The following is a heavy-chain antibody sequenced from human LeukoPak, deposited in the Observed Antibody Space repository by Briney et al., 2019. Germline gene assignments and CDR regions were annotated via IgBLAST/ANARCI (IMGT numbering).Heavy chain of an antibody. CDR2: IYPGDSGP. V-gene: IGHV5-51*01. CDR3: GMSGDRVPLQDDVFDV. D-gene: IGHD1-26*01. CDR1: GFRFTSYC. Sequence: GGSLEISFKVSGFRFTSYCIGWVRPGPGKGLEWMGIIYPGDSGPTYSPSFQGQVTISVAKSINTAYLQWSSLQASDTAMYYCGMSGDRVPLQDDVFDVWGQGTMVTVST. J-gene: IGHJ3*01.